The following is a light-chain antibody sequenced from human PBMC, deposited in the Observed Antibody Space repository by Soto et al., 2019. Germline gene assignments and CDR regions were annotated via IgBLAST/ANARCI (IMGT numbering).Light chain of an antibody. Sequence: EIAMTQSPGTLSVSPGERATLSCRADQGVTTNFAWYQQKSGQSPRLLIYDVSIRATGVPARFSGTGSETDFTLTISGLQSEDSAVYFCQQYNNWPFSFGQGTRLEIK. CDR3: QQYNNWPFS. J-gene: IGKJ5*01. V-gene: IGKV3-15*01. CDR1: QGVTTN. CDR2: DVS.